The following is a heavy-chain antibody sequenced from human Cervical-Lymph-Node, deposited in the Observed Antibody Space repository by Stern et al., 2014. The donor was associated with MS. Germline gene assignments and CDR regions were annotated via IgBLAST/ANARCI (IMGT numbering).Heavy chain of an antibody. CDR2: LRGKAYGGTT. CDR3: TRGVRGNDYYGMDV. Sequence: EVQLGESGGGLVQPGRSLRLSCTASGFTFGDYAMSWFRQAPGKGLEWVGFLRGKAYGGTTDYAASVRGRFTISRDDSKSIAYLQMNSLKIEDAGVYYCTRGVRGNDYYGMDVWGQGTTVTVSS. CDR1: GFTFGDYA. V-gene: IGHV3-49*03. J-gene: IGHJ6*02. D-gene: IGHD3-10*01.